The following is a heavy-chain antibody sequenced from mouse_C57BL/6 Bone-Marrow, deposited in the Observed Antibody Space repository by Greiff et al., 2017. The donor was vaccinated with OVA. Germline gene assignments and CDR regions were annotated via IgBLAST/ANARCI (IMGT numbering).Heavy chain of an antibody. CDR3: ARKYYSNYETY. CDR2: IYPRSGNT. D-gene: IGHD2-5*01. CDR1: GYTFTSYG. V-gene: IGHV1-81*01. J-gene: IGHJ3*01. Sequence: VQLQQSGAELARPGASVKLSCKASGYTFTSYGISWVKQRTGQGLEWIGEIYPRSGNTYYNEKFKGKATLTADKSSSTAYMELRSLTSEDSAVYFCARKYYSNYETYWGQGTLVTVSA.